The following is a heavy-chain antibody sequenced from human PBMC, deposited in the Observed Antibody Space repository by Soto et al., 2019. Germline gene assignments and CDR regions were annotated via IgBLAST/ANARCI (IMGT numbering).Heavy chain of an antibody. CDR3: ARTPIVVLVYGSHL. Sequence: QLQLRESGPGLVKPSETLSLTCSVSGGSLSSSAHYWGWIRQAPGKGLEWIGTIYNGGTSYYNPSLAGRVTNSVDKSKNRLSLELTPVTATDKSVYYCARTPIVVLVYGSHLWGQGTLVNVSS. CDR2: IYNGGTS. V-gene: IGHV4-39*01. D-gene: IGHD2-8*02. CDR1: GGSLSSSAHY. J-gene: IGHJ5*02.